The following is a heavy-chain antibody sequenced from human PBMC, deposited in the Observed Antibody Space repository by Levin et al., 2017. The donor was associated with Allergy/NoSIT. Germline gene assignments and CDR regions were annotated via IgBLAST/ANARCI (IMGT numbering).Heavy chain of an antibody. CDR1: GFTFGDYA. D-gene: IGHD2-2*02. V-gene: IGHV3-49*04. J-gene: IGHJ6*02. CDR2: IRSKAYGGTT. CDR3: TRDQDCSSTSCYIFEEAYGMDV. Sequence: GESLKISCTASGFTFGDYAMSWVRQAPGKGLEWVGFIRSKAYGGTTEYAASVKGRFTISRDDSKSIAYLQMNSLKTEDTAVYYCTRDQDCSSTSCYIFEEAYGMDVWGQGTTVTVSS.